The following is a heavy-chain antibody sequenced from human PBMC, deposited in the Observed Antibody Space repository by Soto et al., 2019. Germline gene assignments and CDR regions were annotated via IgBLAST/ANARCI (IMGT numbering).Heavy chain of an antibody. CDR1: GFTFSSYW. V-gene: IGHV3-7*03. CDR2: IKQDGSEK. D-gene: IGHD6-19*01. CDR3: ARDTAGEVAGTIGAADFDY. Sequence: GGSLSLSCAASGFTFSSYWMSWVRQAPGKGLEWVANIKQDGSEKYYVDSVKGRFTISRDNAKNSLYLQMNSLRAEDTAVYYCARDTAGEVAGTIGAADFDYWGQGTLVTVSS. J-gene: IGHJ4*02.